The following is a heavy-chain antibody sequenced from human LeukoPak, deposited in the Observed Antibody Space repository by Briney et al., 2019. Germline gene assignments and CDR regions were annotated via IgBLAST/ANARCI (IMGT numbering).Heavy chain of an antibody. CDR1: GFTFSNYA. J-gene: IGHJ4*02. V-gene: IGHV3-23*01. CDR2: ISGSGGST. D-gene: IGHD6-13*01. Sequence: GGSLRLSCAASGFTFSNYAMHWVRQSPGRGLECVSTISGSGGSTYHADSVKGRFTISRDNSKNTLYLQMNSLRAEDTAVYYCAKIAFGSRIAAAGNYDYWGQGTLVTVSS. CDR3: AKIAFGSRIAAAGNYDY.